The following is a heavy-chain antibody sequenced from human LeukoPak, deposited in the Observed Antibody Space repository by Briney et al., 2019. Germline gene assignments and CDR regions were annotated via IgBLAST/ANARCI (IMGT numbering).Heavy chain of an antibody. CDR2: ISGSGGST. Sequence: PGGSLRLSCAASGFTVSSNYMSWVRQAPGKGLEWVSAISGSGGSTYYTDSVKGRFTISRDNSKNTLYLQMNSLRAEDTAVYYCAKSPYYYDSSGYYVLVHWYFDLWGRGTLVTVSS. V-gene: IGHV3-23*01. CDR3: AKSPYYYDSSGYYVLVHWYFDL. CDR1: GFTVSSNY. J-gene: IGHJ2*01. D-gene: IGHD3-22*01.